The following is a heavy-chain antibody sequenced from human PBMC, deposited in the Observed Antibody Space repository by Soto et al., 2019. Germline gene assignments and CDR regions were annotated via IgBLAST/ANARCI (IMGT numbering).Heavy chain of an antibody. J-gene: IGHJ6*02. V-gene: IGHV4-59*12. CDR1: GGSISGYY. Sequence: PSETLSLTCTVSGGSISGYYWRWIRQPPGEGLEWIGSIHDSGRINYNPSLKSRVTISLDTSKNQLSLRLSSLRSEDTAVYYCARESRPAAKNYYYGMDVWGQGTTVTVSS. CDR2: IHDSGRI. CDR3: ARESRPAAKNYYYGMDV. D-gene: IGHD2-2*01.